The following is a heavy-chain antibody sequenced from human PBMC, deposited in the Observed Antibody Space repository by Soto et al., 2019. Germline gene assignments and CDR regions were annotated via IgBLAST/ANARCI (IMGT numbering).Heavy chain of an antibody. J-gene: IGHJ4*02. V-gene: IGHV4-39*01. CDR3: AKRGSSWYLDY. CDR2: IYYRGST. Sequence: QLQLQESGPGLVKPSETLSLTCTVSGGSISSTSFYWGWVRQPPGKGLEWIGYIYYRGSTQYNPSLKSRLTIPIDTSKNQFSLNLRSVTAADTAGYYCAKRGSSWYLDYWGQGTLVTVSS. CDR1: GGSISSTSFY. D-gene: IGHD6-13*01.